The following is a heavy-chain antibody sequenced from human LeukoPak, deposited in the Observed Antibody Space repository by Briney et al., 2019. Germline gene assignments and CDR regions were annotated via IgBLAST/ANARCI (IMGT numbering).Heavy chain of an antibody. CDR3: ARAYYESSGYPFLDY. V-gene: IGHV1-18*01. CDR1: GYTFTSYG. D-gene: IGHD3-22*01. Sequence: ASVKVSCKASGYTFTSYGISWVRQAPGQGLEWMGWISAYNGNTNYAQKLQGRVTMTTDTSTSTAYMELRSLRSDDTAVYYCARAYYESSGYPFLDYWGQGTLVTVSS. J-gene: IGHJ4*02. CDR2: ISAYNGNT.